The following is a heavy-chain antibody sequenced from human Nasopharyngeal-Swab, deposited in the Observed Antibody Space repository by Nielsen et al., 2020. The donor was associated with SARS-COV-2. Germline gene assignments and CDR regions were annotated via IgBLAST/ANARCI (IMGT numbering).Heavy chain of an antibody. CDR2: ISSSGSTI. J-gene: IGHJ4*02. V-gene: IGHV3-11*04. CDR1: GYTFSDHY. D-gene: IGHD2-15*01. CDR3: ARGRRLLDY. Sequence: GESLKISCAASGYTFSDHYMDWVRQAPGKGLEWVSYISSSGSTIYYADSVKGRFTISRDNAKNSLYLQMNSLRAEDTAVYYCARGRRLLDYWGQGTLVTVSS.